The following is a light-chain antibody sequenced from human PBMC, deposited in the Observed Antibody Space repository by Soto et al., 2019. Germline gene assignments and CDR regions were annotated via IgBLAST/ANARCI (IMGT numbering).Light chain of an antibody. CDR1: ENVGTD. J-gene: IGKJ4*01. CDR3: QQRRDWPLT. Sequence: EIVLTQSPATLSFSPGETASLSCWARENVGTDFAWFQHRPGQAPRLLIFDASNRATGIPARFSGSGSGTDFTLTINTLEPDDFATYYCQQRRDWPLTFGEGTRLEIK. CDR2: DAS. V-gene: IGKV3-11*01.